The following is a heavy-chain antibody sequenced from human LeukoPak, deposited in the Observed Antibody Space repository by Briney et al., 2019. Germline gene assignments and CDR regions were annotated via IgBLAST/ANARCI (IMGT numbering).Heavy chain of an antibody. CDR3: AREDTSSTRFDY. J-gene: IGHJ4*02. CDR1: GYTFTSYA. D-gene: IGHD2-2*01. CDR2: INAGNGNT. Sequence: ASVKVSCKASGYTFTSYAMHWVRQAPGQRLEWMGWINAGNGNTKYSQKFQGRVTITRDTSASTAYMELSSLRSEDTAVYYCAREDTSSTRFDYWGQGTLVTVSS. V-gene: IGHV1-3*01.